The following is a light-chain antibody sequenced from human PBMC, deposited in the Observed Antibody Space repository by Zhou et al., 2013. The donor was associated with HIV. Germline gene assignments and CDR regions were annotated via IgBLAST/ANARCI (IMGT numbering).Light chain of an antibody. CDR3: QQRSNWPMYT. J-gene: IGKJ2*01. V-gene: IGKV3-11*01. CDR2: DAS. Sequence: EIVMTQSPATLSVSPGERATLSCRASHSVSSNLAWYQQKPGQAPRLLIYDASNRATGIPARFSGSGSGTDFTLSISSLEPEDFAVYYCQQRSNWPMYTFGQGTKLEIK. CDR1: HSVSSN.